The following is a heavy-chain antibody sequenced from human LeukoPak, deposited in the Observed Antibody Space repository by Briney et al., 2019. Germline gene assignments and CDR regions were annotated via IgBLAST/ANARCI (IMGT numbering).Heavy chain of an antibody. CDR3: AREXCSSTSCGDY. V-gene: IGHV4-30-4*01. Sequence: PSETLSLTCTVSGGSISSGDYYWSWIRQPPGKGLEWIGYIYYSGSTYYNPSLKSRVTISVDTSKNQFSLKLSSVTAADTAVYYCAREXCSSTSCGDYWGQGTLVTVSS. CDR1: GGSISSGDYY. J-gene: IGHJ4*02. D-gene: IGHD2-2*01. CDR2: IYYSGST.